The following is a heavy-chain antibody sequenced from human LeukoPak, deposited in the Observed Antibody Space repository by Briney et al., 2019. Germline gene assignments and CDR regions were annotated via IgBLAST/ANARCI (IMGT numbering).Heavy chain of an antibody. Sequence: PSETLSLTCTVSGYSISSGYYWGWIRQPPGKGLEWIGSIYHSGSTYYNPSLKSRVTISLDTSRNQFSLKLNSVTAADTAVYYCAKSNGYGLVDIWGQGTMVTVSS. J-gene: IGHJ3*02. CDR2: IYHSGST. CDR3: AKSNGYGLVDI. D-gene: IGHD3-10*01. V-gene: IGHV4-38-2*02. CDR1: GYSISSGYY.